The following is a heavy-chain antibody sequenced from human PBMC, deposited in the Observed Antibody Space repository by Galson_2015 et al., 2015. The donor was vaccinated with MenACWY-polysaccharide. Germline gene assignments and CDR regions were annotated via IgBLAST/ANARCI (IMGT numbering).Heavy chain of an antibody. V-gene: IGHV1-3*04. D-gene: IGHD6-19*01. Sequence: SVKVSCKATGYTFIRNAMHWVRQAPGQALEWMGWITTASGNTRYSQNFQGRVTITRDTSAGTAYMELSSLGSEDTAVYYCAREASSGGGVFEIWGQGTMVTVSS. CDR2: ITTASGNT. J-gene: IGHJ3*02. CDR3: AREASSGGGVFEI. CDR1: GYTFIRNA.